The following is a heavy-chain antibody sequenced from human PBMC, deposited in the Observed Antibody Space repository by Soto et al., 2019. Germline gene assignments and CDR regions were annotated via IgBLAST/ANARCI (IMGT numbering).Heavy chain of an antibody. CDR2: IHYSGTT. Sequence: PSETLSLTCDVSGGSISTYYWSWVRQPPGQGLEWIGYIHYSGTTNYNPSLKSRVTMSVDTPKNQFSLRLTSVTAADTAVYYCARTQYGSARGAAFDIWGQGTMVTVSS. J-gene: IGHJ3*02. CDR3: ARTQYGSARGAAFDI. CDR1: GGSISTYY. V-gene: IGHV4-59*01. D-gene: IGHD3-10*01.